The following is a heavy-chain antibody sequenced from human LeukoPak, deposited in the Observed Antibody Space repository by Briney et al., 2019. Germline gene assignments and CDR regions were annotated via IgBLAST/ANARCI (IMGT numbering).Heavy chain of an antibody. CDR2: ISSSGSTI. D-gene: IGHD2/OR15-2a*01. CDR1: GFTFSSYE. V-gene: IGHV3-48*03. J-gene: IGHJ4*02. CDR3: AHSKYFMTFDY. Sequence: GGSLRLSCAASGFTFSSYEMNWVRQAPGKGLEWVSYISSSGSTIYYADSVKGRFTISRDNAKNSLYLQMNSLRAEDTAVYYCAHSKYFMTFDYWGQGTLVTVSS.